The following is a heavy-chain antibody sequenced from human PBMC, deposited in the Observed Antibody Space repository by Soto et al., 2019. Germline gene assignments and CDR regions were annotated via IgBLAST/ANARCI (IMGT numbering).Heavy chain of an antibody. J-gene: IGHJ4*02. CDR1: GCSFSDYW. CDR3: SRGGGFSGNYL. CDR2: IDTDGSTT. D-gene: IGHD1-26*01. Sequence: EVQLVESGGGLVQPGGSLRLSCAASGCSFSDYWMHWVRQAPGKGLVWVSCIDTDGSTTTYADSVMGRFTISRDNVKNTLYLQMDSLRAEDTALYYCSRGGGFSGNYLGGQGTLVTVSS. V-gene: IGHV3-74*01.